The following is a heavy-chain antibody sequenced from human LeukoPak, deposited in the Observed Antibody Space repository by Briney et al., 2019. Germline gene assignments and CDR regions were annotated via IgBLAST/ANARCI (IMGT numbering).Heavy chain of an antibody. V-gene: IGHV4-39*07. CDR3: ARGAPAAHSLRYFDWFPPYYYYGMDV. CDR1: GGSISSSSYY. D-gene: IGHD3-9*01. Sequence: SETLSLTCTVSGGSISSSSYYWGWIRQPPGKGLEWIGEINHSGGTNYNPSLKSRVTISVDTSKNQFSLKLSSVTAADTAVYYCARGAPAAHSLRYFDWFPPYYYYGMDVWGQGTTVTVSS. J-gene: IGHJ6*02. CDR2: INHSGGT.